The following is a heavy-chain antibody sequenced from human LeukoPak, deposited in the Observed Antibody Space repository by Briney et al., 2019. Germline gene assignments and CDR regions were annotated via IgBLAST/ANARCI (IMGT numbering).Heavy chain of an antibody. V-gene: IGHV3-23*01. D-gene: IGHD2-21*01. CDR2: ISDSGRNT. J-gene: IGHJ4*02. Sequence: GGSLRLSCAASGFTFSIYAMNWVRQAPGKGLEWVSGISDSGRNTYYSDSVKGRFTISRDNSESTVYLQMNSLTAEDTAQYYCVTGCVGNPNCQTTGYDHWGQGTLVTVSS. CDR1: GFTFSIYA. CDR3: VTGCVGNPNCQTTGYDH.